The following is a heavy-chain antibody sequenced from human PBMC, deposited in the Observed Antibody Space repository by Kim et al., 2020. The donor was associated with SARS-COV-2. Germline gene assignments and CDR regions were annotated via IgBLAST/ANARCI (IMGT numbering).Heavy chain of an antibody. V-gene: IGHV4-59*13. CDR1: GASITSNF. J-gene: IGHJ5*02. CDR3: ARGGDYDILTGYYRDWIDP. CDR2: IYHSGTT. D-gene: IGHD3-9*01. Sequence: SETLSLTCSVSGASITSNFWNWIRQPPGKGLEWIGQIYHSGTTNFNPSLKSRVTISVDMSKNQFSLKLTSVTAADTAVYYCARGGDYDILTGYYRDWIDPCGQGTPVTVTS.